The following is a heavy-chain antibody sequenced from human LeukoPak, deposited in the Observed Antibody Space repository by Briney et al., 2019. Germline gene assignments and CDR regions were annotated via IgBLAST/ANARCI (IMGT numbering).Heavy chain of an antibody. CDR1: GFTFSSYW. CDR3: ARDTYDFWSGYYYFDY. CDR2: INSDGSST. V-gene: IGHV3-74*01. Sequence: GGSLRLTCAASGFTFSSYWMHWVRQAPGKGLVWVSRINSDGSSTSYADSVKGRFTISRDNAKNTLYLQMNSLRAEDTAVYYCARDTYDFWSGYYYFDYWGQGTLVTVSS. J-gene: IGHJ4*02. D-gene: IGHD3-3*01.